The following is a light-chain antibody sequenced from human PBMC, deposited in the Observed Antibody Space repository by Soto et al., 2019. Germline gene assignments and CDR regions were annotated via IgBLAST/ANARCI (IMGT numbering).Light chain of an antibody. Sequence: LTQPASVSGSPGQSITISCTGTSSDVGGYNYVSWYQQHPGKAPKLMIYDVSNRPSGVSNRFSGSKSGNTASLTISGVQAEDEADYYCSSYTSSSTLYVFGTGTKATVL. V-gene: IGLV2-14*01. CDR3: SSYTSSSTLYV. CDR1: SSDVGGYNY. CDR2: DVS. J-gene: IGLJ1*01.